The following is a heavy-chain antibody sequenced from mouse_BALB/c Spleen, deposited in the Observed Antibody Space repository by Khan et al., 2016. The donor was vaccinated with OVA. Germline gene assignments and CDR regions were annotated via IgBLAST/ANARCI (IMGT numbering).Heavy chain of an antibody. CDR2: ISYSGST. Sequence: VQLKESGPGLVKPSQSLSLTCTVTGYSITSDYAWNWIRQFPGNKLEWMGYISYSGSTSYNPSLKSRISITRDTSKNQFFLQLNSVTTEDTATYYCARDYGSSYYHFDYWGQGTTLTVSS. D-gene: IGHD1-1*01. J-gene: IGHJ2*01. V-gene: IGHV3-2*02. CDR3: ARDYGSSYYHFDY. CDR1: GYSITSDYA.